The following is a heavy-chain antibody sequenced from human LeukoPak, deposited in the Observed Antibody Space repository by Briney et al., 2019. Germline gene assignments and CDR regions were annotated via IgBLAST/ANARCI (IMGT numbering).Heavy chain of an antibody. J-gene: IGHJ4*02. V-gene: IGHV4-59*08. CDR2: IYYSGST. CDR1: GDSISSYY. CDR3: ARSHMVRGIDY. Sequence: SETLSLTCTVSGDSISSYYWTWIQQPPGKGLEWIGYIYYSGSTNYNPSLKSRVTISVDTSKNQFSLKLSSVTAADTAVYYCARSHMVRGIDYWGQGTLVTVSS. D-gene: IGHD3-10*01.